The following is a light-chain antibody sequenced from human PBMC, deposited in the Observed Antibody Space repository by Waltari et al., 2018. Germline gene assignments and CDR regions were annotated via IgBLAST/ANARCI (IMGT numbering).Light chain of an antibody. J-gene: IGKJ1*01. CDR3: HQYYSAPRT. V-gene: IGKV4-1*01. CDR2: WAS. CDR1: QSILHSSSNKNY. Sequence: DIVMNQSPDPLAVSLGERATINCNSTQSILHSSSNKNYLAWYQQKPGQPPKLLIYWASTRESGVPDRFSGSGSGTDFTLTISGLQAEDVAVYYCHQYYSAPRTFGQGTKVEIK.